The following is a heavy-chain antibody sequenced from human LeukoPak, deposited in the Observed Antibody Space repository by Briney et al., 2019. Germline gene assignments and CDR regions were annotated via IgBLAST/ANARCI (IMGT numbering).Heavy chain of an antibody. CDR3: TKDPEGRSYGYNYFDY. V-gene: IGHV1-2*02. D-gene: IGHD5-18*01. Sequence: GALVKVSCKASGYTFTGYYMHWVRQAPGQGLEWMGWINPNSGGTNYAQKFQGRVTMTRDTSISTAYMELSRLTSDDTAVYYCTKDPEGRSYGYNYFDYWGQGTLVTVSS. J-gene: IGHJ4*02. CDR2: INPNSGGT. CDR1: GYTFTGYY.